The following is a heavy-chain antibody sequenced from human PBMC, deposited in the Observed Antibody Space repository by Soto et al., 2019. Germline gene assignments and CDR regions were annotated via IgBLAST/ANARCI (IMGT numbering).Heavy chain of an antibody. CDR2: IKSKSDGGTT. CDR3: ARLQRVTALPTDY. Sequence: GGSLRLSCAASGLTFSNAWMNWVRQAPGKGLEWVGRIKSKSDGGTTDYAAPVKARFTISRDDSKDTLYLQMNSLKTEDTAVYYCARLQRVTALPTDYWGQGTLVTVS. CDR1: GLTFSNAW. J-gene: IGHJ4*02. D-gene: IGHD2-21*02. V-gene: IGHV3-15*07.